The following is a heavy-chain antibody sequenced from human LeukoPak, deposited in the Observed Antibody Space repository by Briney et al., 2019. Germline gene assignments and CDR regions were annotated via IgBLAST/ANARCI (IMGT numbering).Heavy chain of an antibody. V-gene: IGHV1-2*02. D-gene: IGHD3-22*01. Sequence: ASVKVSCKASGYTFTGYYIHWVRQAPGQGLEWMGWINPNSGGTNYAQKFQGRVTMTRDTSISTAYMELSSLRSEDTAVYYCAGTMIWDFHYYYYMDVWGKGTTVTVSS. CDR2: INPNSGGT. CDR1: GYTFTGYY. CDR3: AGTMIWDFHYYYYMDV. J-gene: IGHJ6*03.